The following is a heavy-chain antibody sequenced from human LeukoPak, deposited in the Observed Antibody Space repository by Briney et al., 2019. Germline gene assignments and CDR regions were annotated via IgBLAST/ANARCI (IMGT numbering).Heavy chain of an antibody. CDR1: GFTFSSYA. J-gene: IGHJ4*02. V-gene: IGHV3-23*01. Sequence: GGSLRLSCAASGFTFSSYAMSWVRQAPGKGLEWVSAISGSGGSTYYADSVKGRFTISRDNSKNTLYLQVNSLRAEDTAVYYCAKTPRWYYYDSSGYYPLVYFDYWGQGTLVTVSS. CDR2: ISGSGGST. D-gene: IGHD3-22*01. CDR3: AKTPRWYYYDSSGYYPLVYFDY.